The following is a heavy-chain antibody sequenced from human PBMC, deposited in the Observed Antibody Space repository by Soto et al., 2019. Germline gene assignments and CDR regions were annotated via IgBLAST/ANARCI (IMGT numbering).Heavy chain of an antibody. D-gene: IGHD6-13*01. Sequence: QITLKESGPTLVKPTQTLTLTCTVSGFSLSASGVGVGWIRQPPGKALEWLALIYWDDDKRYSPSLKSRLTITKDTSKKQVVLTMTNMDPADTATYYCAHRRIAMTQNWFDPWGQGTLVTVSS. J-gene: IGHJ5*02. CDR3: AHRRIAMTQNWFDP. V-gene: IGHV2-5*02. CDR2: IYWDDDK. CDR1: GFSLSASGVG.